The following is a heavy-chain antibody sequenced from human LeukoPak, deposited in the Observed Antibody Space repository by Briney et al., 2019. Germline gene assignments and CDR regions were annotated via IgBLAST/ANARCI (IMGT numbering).Heavy chain of an antibody. D-gene: IGHD2-15*01. Sequence: GGSLRLSCAASGFTFSSYAMSWVRQAPGKGLVWISTISGSGTATHYADSVKGRFTISRDNSKNTLYLQMNSLRPDDTAAYYCAKGHRLCSSGNCNSQVDSWGHGTLVIVPS. CDR1: GFTFSSYA. V-gene: IGHV3-23*01. CDR3: AKGHRLCSSGNCNSQVDS. CDR2: ISGSGTAT. J-gene: IGHJ5*01.